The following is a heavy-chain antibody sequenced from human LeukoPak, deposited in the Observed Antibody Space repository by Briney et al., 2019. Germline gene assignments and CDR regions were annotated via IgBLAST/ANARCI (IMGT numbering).Heavy chain of an antibody. D-gene: IGHD4-23*01. CDR2: IDRDGSRI. J-gene: IGHJ4*02. Sequence: GGSLRLSCAVSGFTFSSYWMRWVRQAPGKGLVWVSRIDRDGSRINYADSVKGRFTISRDNGKNTLFLQMNSLRAEDAAVYYCVRGNDYGGPHYWGQGTLVTVSS. CDR1: GFTFSSYW. CDR3: VRGNDYGGPHY. V-gene: IGHV3-74*01.